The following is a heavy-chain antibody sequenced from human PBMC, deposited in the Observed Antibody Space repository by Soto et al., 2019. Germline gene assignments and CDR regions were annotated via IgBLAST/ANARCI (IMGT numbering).Heavy chain of an antibody. D-gene: IGHD5-18*01. J-gene: IGHJ6*02. CDR1: AGSISSGDYY. CDR2: IYYSGST. CDR3: ARDAPGYRYYYYGMDV. V-gene: IGHV4-30-4*01. Sequence: SETLSLTCTVSAGSISSGDYYWSWIRQPPGKGLEWIGYIYYSGSTYYNPSLKSRVTISVDTSKNQCSLKLSSVTAADTAVYYCARDAPGYRYYYYGMDVWGQGTTVTVSS.